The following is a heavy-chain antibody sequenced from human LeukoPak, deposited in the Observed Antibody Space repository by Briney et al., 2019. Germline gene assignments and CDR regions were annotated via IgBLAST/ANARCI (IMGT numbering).Heavy chain of an antibody. J-gene: IGHJ4*02. Sequence: PGGSLRLSCSASGFTFSSYWMHWVRQAAGKGLVWVSRINSDGSGTSYADSVKGRFTISRDNAKNTLYLQMNSLRAEDTAVYYCARGGAAMAYYWGQGTLVTVSS. V-gene: IGHV3-74*01. CDR2: INSDGSGT. CDR1: GFTFSSYW. D-gene: IGHD5-18*01. CDR3: ARGGAAMAYY.